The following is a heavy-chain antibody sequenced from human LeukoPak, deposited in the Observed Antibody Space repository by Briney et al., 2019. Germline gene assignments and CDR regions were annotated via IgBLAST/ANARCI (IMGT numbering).Heavy chain of an antibody. CDR1: RASISSGGYS. D-gene: IGHD3-16*01. CDR2: IYHSGGT. CDR3: ARDIWGSST. J-gene: IGHJ5*02. Sequence: SETLSLTCVVSRASISSGGYSWSWIRQPPGKGLEWIGCIYHSGGTHYNPSLKSRVTMSVDMSKNQISLNLNSVTAADTAVYYCARDIWGSSTWGPGTLVTVSS. V-gene: IGHV4-30-2*01.